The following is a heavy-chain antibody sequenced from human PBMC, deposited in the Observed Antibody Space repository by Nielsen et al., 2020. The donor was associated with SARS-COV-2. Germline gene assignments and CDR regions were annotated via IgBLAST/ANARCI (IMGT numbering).Heavy chain of an antibody. CDR3: AKDGVVRGDALDL. CDR2: MSGGGDNI. Sequence: GESLKISCAASGFTFSTNAMSWVRQAPGKGLEWVSTMSGGGDNIYYADSVKGRFSISRDNSKNTLYLEMHSLRVEDTAVYYCAKDGVVRGDALDLWGQGTMVTVSS. J-gene: IGHJ3*01. CDR1: GFTFSTNA. D-gene: IGHD3-10*01. V-gene: IGHV3-23*01.